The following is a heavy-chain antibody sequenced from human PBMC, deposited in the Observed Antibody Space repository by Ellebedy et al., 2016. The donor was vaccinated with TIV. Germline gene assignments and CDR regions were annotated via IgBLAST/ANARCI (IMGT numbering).Heavy chain of an antibody. CDR1: GFTFSSYA. Sequence: PGGSLRLSCAASGFTFSSYAMSWVRQAPGKGLEWVSAISGSGGSTYYADSVKGRFTISRDNSKNTLYLQMNSLRAEDTAVYYCAKEGYYYDSSGYYDYYYGMDVWGQGTTVTVSS. D-gene: IGHD3-22*01. CDR2: ISGSGGST. V-gene: IGHV3-23*01. J-gene: IGHJ6*02. CDR3: AKEGYYYDSSGYYDYYYGMDV.